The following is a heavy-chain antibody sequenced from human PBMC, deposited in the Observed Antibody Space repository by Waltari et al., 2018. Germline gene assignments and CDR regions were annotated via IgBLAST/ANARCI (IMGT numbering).Heavy chain of an antibody. CDR2: VYISGTP. Sequence: LQLQESGPGLVKASGTLSLNCNVSDDSTRNSSYFWGWIRQTPGKGLGWIGSVYISGTPYYNPSRQGRVPMSLATSKNQFSLKLKSVTAADTAVYSCGRGGYYYDTLGDSWGQGTLVTVSS. V-gene: IGHV4-39*07. CDR3: GRGGYYYDTLGDS. CDR1: DDSTRNSSYF. J-gene: IGHJ5*01. D-gene: IGHD3-22*01.